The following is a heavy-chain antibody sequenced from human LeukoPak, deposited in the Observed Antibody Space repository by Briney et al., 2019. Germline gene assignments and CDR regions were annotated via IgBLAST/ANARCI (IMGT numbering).Heavy chain of an antibody. CDR2: MSYNGSNE. CDR3: ARGAPPDY. Sequence: GGSLRLSCAASGFTFSDYAMYWVRQAPGKGLEWVASMSYNGSNEYYADSVKGRFTISRDNSKNTLYLQMNSLRTEDTAVYYCARGAPPDYWGQGTLVTVSS. J-gene: IGHJ4*02. V-gene: IGHV3-30-3*01. CDR1: GFTFSDYA.